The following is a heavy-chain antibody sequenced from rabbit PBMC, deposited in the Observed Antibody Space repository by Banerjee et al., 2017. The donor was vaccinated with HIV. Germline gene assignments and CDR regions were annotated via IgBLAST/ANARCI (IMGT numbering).Heavy chain of an antibody. J-gene: IGHJ4*02. D-gene: IGHD6-1*01. CDR1: GFSFSNGYD. Sequence: QSLEESGGDLVKPGASLTLTCTASGFSFSNGYDMCWVPQAPGKGLEWIGCIYTGSSGSTYYASWAKGRFTVSKTSSTTVTLQMTSLTAADTATYFCARYNTYGYTAAAYAKFWGPGTLVTVS. CDR2: IYTGSSGST. V-gene: IGHV1S40*01. CDR3: ARYNTYGYTAAAYAKF.